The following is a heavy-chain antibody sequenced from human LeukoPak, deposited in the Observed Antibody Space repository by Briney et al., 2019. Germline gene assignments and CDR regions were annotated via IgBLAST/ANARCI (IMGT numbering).Heavy chain of an antibody. CDR2: FDPEDGET. J-gene: IGHJ4*02. D-gene: IGHD3-22*01. V-gene: IGHV1-24*01. Sequence: ASVKVSCKVSGYTLTELSMHWVRQAPGKGLEWMGGFDPEDGETIYAQKFQGGVTMTEDTSTDTAYMELSSLRSEDTAVYYCATDIDSSGYYLFDYWGQGTLVTVSS. CDR3: ATDIDSSGYYLFDY. CDR1: GYTLTELS.